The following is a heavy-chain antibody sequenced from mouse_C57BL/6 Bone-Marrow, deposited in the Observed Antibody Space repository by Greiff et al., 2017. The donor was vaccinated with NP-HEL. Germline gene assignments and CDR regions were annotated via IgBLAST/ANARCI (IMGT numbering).Heavy chain of an antibody. CDR2: IYPGDGDT. CDR1: GYEFSNYW. J-gene: IGHJ3*01. V-gene: IGHV1-80*01. CDR3: AGGAY. Sequence: VQLQESGAELVKPGASVKISCKASGYEFSNYWMNWVKQRPGKGLEWIGQIYPGDGDTNYNGKFKDKATLTEDKSSSTVYLQLSSLTSEDSAVYCRAGGAYGGQGTRVRGSA.